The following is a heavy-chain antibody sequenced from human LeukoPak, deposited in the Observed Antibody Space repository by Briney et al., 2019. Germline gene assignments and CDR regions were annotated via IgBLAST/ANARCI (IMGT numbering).Heavy chain of an antibody. D-gene: IGHD2-2*01. J-gene: IGHJ5*02. CDR3: ARSSLGYCSSTSCYVWFDP. CDR1: GFTFSSYE. V-gene: IGHV3-48*03. CDR2: ISSSGSTI. Sequence: PGGSLRLSCAASGFTFSSYEMNWVRQAPGKGLEWVSYISSSGSTIYYADSVKGRFTISRDNAKNSLYLQLNSLRAEDTAVYYCARSSLGYCSSTSCYVWFDPWGQGTLVTVSS.